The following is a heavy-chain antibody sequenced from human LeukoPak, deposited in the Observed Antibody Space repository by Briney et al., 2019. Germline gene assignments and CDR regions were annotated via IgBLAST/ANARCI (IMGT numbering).Heavy chain of an antibody. CDR2: IYYSGST. CDR1: GGSISSGGYY. J-gene: IGHJ4*02. D-gene: IGHD3-22*01. CDR3: ARDSSGYYGY. Sequence: SQTLSLTCTISGGSISSGGYYWSWIRQHPGKGLEWIGYIYYSGSTYYNPSLKSRVTISVDTSKNQFSLKLSSVTTADTAVYYCARDSSGYYGYWGQGTQVTVSS. V-gene: IGHV4-31*03.